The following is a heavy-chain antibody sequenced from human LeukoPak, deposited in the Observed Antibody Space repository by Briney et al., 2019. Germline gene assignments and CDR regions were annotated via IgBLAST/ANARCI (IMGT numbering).Heavy chain of an antibody. J-gene: IGHJ4*02. CDR1: GFTFSSYA. V-gene: IGHV3-23*01. Sequence: GGSLRLSCAASGFTFSSYAMNWVRQAPGKGLEWVSGISGSGGSTYYADSVKGRFTISRDNSKNTLYLQMNSLRVEDTAVYYCAKQYDFWRGPDYWGQGPLVTVSS. CDR2: ISGSGGST. CDR3: AKQYDFWRGPDY. D-gene: IGHD3-3*01.